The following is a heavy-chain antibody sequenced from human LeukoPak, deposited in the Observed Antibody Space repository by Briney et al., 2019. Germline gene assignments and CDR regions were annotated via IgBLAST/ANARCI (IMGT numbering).Heavy chain of an antibody. CDR1: GFTFSSYA. Sequence: GGSLRLSCAASGFTFSSYAMHWVRQAPGKGLEYVSAISSNGGSTYYANSVKDGFTISRDNSKNTLYLQMASLRPEDMAVYYCASGQNTAMSYNWFDPWGQGTLVTVSS. D-gene: IGHD5-18*01. CDR2: ISSNGGST. V-gene: IGHV3-64*01. CDR3: ASGQNTAMSYNWFDP. J-gene: IGHJ5*02.